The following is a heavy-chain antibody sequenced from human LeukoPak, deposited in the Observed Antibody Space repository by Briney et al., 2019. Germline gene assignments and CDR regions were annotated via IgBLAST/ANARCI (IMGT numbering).Heavy chain of an antibody. V-gene: IGHV1-46*01. CDR1: GYTFTSYY. D-gene: IGHD3-22*01. J-gene: IGHJ4*02. CDR2: INPSGGST. CDR3: ARGYYDSSGYYPPSYYFDY. Sequence: ASVKVSCKASGYTFTSYYMHWVRQAPGQGLEWMGIINPSGGSTSYAQKFQGRVTMTTDTSTSTAYMELRSLRSDDTAVYYCARGYYDSSGYYPPSYYFDYWGQGTLVTVSS.